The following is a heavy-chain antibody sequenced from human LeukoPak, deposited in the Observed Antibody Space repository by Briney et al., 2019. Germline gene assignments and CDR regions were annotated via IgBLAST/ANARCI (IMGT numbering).Heavy chain of an antibody. CDR3: ARAYGDYWFDP. D-gene: IGHD4-17*01. J-gene: IGHJ5*02. V-gene: IGHV4-59*01. Sequence: SETLSLTCTVSGDSISSYYWSWIRQPPGKGLEWIGYIYYSGSTNYNPSLKSRVTMSVDTSKNQFSLKLSSVTAADTAVYYCARAYGDYWFDPWGQGTLVTVSS. CDR2: IYYSGST. CDR1: GDSISSYY.